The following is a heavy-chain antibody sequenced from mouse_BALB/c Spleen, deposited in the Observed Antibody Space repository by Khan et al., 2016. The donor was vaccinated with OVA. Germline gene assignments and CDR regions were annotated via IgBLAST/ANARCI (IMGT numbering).Heavy chain of an antibody. V-gene: IGHV2-2*01. Sequence: VQLQESGPGLVQPSQSLSITCTVSGFSLNTYGIHWIRQSQGKGLEWLGVIRSGGTTDYNGAFISRLNITKDNSKSQVFFKMNSLQADDTAISYCARNSYMYDFTYWGQGTLVTVSA. CDR3: ARNSYMYDFTY. D-gene: IGHD2-14*01. CDR1: GFSLNTYG. CDR2: IRSGGTT. J-gene: IGHJ3*01.